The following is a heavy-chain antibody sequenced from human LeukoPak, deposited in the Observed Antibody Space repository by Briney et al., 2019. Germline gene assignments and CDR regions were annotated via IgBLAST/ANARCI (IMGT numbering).Heavy chain of an antibody. CDR1: GFTFDDYA. V-gene: IGHV3-9*01. D-gene: IGHD6-19*01. CDR2: ISWNSGSI. J-gene: IGHJ4*02. CDR3: AKDTSQQWLVLGYFDY. Sequence: GGSLRLSCAASGFTFDDYAMHWVRQAPGKGLEWVSGISWNSGSIGYADSVKGRFTISRENAKNSLYLQMNSLRAEDTALYYCAKDTSQQWLVLGYFDYWGQGTLVTVSS.